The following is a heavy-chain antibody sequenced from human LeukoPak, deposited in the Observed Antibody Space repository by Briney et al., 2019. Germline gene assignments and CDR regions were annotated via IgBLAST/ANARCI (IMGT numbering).Heavy chain of an antibody. CDR3: ARQLYYYDSSGYAAFDI. CDR1: GGSFSGYY. V-gene: IGHV4-59*08. Sequence: SETLSLTCAVYGGSFSGYYWSWIRQPPGKGLEWIGYIYYSGSTNYNPSLKSRVTISVDTSKNQFSLKLSSVTAADTAVYYCARQLYYYDSSGYAAFDIWGQGTMVTVSS. D-gene: IGHD3-22*01. J-gene: IGHJ3*02. CDR2: IYYSGST.